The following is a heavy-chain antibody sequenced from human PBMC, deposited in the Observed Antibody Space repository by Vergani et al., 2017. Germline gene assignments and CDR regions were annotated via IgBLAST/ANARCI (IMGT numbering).Heavy chain of an antibody. D-gene: IGHD2-15*01. J-gene: IGHJ6*03. CDR3: ARRYCSGGSCYNYYYYMDV. CDR2: ISSSSSYT. CDR1: GFPFSDYY. Sequence: QVQLVESGGGLVKPGGSLRLSCAASGFPFSDYYMSWIRQAPGKGLEWVSYISSSSSYTNYADSVKGRFTISRDNAKNSLYLQMNSLRPEDTAVYYCARRYCSGGSCYNYYYYMDVWSKGTTVTVSS. V-gene: IGHV3-11*06.